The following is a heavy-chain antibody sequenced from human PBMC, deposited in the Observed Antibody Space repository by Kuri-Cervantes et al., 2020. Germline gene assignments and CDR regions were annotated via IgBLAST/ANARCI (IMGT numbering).Heavy chain of an antibody. CDR1: GFTFSSYG. V-gene: IGHV3-30*02. J-gene: IGHJ4*02. D-gene: IGHD3-22*01. CDR3: AKDLYYDSSGYYHY. CDR2: IWYDGGNK. Sequence: GGSLRLSCEASGFTFSSYGMHWVRQAPGKGLEWVAFIWYDGGNKYYADSVKGRFTISRDNSKTSLFLQMNSLRPEDTAFYYCAKDLYYDSSGYYHYWGQGTLVTVSS.